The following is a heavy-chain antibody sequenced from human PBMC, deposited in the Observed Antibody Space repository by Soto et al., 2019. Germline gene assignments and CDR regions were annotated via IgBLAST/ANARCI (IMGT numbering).Heavy chain of an antibody. CDR1: GDSIISSDFY. J-gene: IGHJ5*02. CDR3: ARHSLALRKNNWFDP. V-gene: IGHV4-39*01. Sequence: LSLTCTVSGDSIISSDFYWGWVLQPPGKGLEWIGSIFYLGSSYYNPSLKSRVTMSVDTSKNQFSLRLRSVTAADTALYFCARHSLALRKNNWFDPWGQGIMVTVSS. D-gene: IGHD3-3*02. CDR2: IFYLGSS.